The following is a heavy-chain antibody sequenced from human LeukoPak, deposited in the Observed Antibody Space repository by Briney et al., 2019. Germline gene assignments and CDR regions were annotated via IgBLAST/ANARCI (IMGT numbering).Heavy chain of an antibody. D-gene: IGHD4-17*01. CDR2: INGSGGST. V-gene: IGHV3-23*01. Sequence: PGGSLRLSCAAPGFTFSSYAMSWVRQAPGKGLEWVSAINGSGGSTYYADSVKGRFTISRDNSKNTLYLQMNSLRAEDTAVYYCAKDLTPYGDYQLGAFDIWGQGTMVTVSS. J-gene: IGHJ3*02. CDR1: GFTFSSYA. CDR3: AKDLTPYGDYQLGAFDI.